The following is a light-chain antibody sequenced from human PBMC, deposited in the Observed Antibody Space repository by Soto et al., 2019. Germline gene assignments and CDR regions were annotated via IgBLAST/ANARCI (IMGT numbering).Light chain of an antibody. Sequence: QSVLTQPASVSGSPGQSITISCTGTSSDIGGYNYVSWYLQHPGKAPKLMIYEVSNRPSGVSNRFSGSKSGNTASLTISGLQAEDEADYYCTSYTSSSTNYVFGIGTKVTVL. CDR2: EVS. J-gene: IGLJ1*01. V-gene: IGLV2-14*01. CDR1: SSDIGGYNY. CDR3: TSYTSSSTNYV.